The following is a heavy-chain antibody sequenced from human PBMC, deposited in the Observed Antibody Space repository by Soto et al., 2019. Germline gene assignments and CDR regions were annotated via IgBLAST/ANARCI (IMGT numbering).Heavy chain of an antibody. Sequence: PSETLSLTCAVYGGSFSGYYWSWIRQPPGKGLEWIGEINHSGSTNYNPSLKSRVTISVDTSKNQFSLKLSSVTAADTAVYYCARKDIVATTPNKLFDYWGQGTLVTVSS. J-gene: IGHJ4*02. D-gene: IGHD5-12*01. CDR1: GGSFSGYY. CDR2: INHSGST. CDR3: ARKDIVATTPNKLFDY. V-gene: IGHV4-34*01.